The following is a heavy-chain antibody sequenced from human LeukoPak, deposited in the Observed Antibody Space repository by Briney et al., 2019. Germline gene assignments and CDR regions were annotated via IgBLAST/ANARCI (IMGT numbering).Heavy chain of an antibody. D-gene: IGHD3-22*01. CDR2: INPNGGGT. CDR3: ARGYYDSSDYEYFQH. Sequence: ASVKVSCKASGYAFSGYYLHWVRQAPGQGLEWMGWINPNGGGTNSAQKFQGRVTMTRDTSIITAYMELSRLRSDDTAVYFCARGYYDSSDYEYFQHWGQGTLVTVSS. J-gene: IGHJ1*01. V-gene: IGHV1-2*02. CDR1: GYAFSGYY.